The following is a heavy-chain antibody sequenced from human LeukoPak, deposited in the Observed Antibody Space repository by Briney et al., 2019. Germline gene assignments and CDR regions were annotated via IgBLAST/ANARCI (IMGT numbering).Heavy chain of an antibody. Sequence: GGSLRLSCAASGFTFSSYAMSWVRQAPGKGLEWVSVIYSGGSTYYADSVKGRFTISRDNSKNTLYLQMNSLRAEDTAVYYCARELCGGDCYTDYWGQGTLVTVSS. CDR3: ARELCGGDCYTDY. V-gene: IGHV3-53*01. J-gene: IGHJ4*02. D-gene: IGHD2-21*02. CDR2: IYSGGST. CDR1: GFTFSSYA.